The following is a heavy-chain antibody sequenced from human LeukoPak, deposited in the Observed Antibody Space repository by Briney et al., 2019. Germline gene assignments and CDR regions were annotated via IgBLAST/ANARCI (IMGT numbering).Heavy chain of an antibody. J-gene: IGHJ5*02. CDR1: GGSISSSSYY. V-gene: IGHV4-39*01. CDR3: ARHSLAAAGFDP. CDR2: IYYSGST. Sequence: PSETLSLTCTVSGGSISSSSYYWGWIRQPPGKGLEWIGSIYYSGSTYYSPSLKSRVTISVDTSKNQFSLKLSSVTAADTAVYYCARHSLAAAGFDPWGQGTLVTVSS. D-gene: IGHD6-13*01.